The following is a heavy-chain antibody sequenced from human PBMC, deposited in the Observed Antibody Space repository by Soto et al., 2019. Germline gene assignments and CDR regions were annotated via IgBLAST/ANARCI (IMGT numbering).Heavy chain of an antibody. CDR1: GGTFSSYA. CDR2: IIPIFGTA. V-gene: IGHV1-69*06. J-gene: IGHJ5*02. CDR3: ARVKRGLWSTTKIWENWFDP. D-gene: IGHD2-2*01. Sequence: SVKVSCKASGGTFSSYAISWVRQAPGQGLEWTGGIIPIFGTANYAQKFQGRVTITADKSTSTAYMELSSLRSEDTAVYYCARVKRGLWSTTKIWENWFDPWGQGTLVTVSS.